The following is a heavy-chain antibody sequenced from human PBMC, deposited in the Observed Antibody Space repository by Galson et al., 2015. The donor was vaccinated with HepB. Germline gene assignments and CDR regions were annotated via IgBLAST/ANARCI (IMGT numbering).Heavy chain of an antibody. CDR2: IYPGDSDT. CDR1: GYSFTSHW. D-gene: IGHD2-15*01. CDR3: ARHPRRILHAFDI. J-gene: IGHJ3*02. Sequence: QSGAVVKKPGESLKISFQGSGYSFTSHWIGWVRQMPGKGLEWMGIIYPGDSDTRYSPSFQGQVTISADKSNSTAYMQWSSLKASDTAMHYCARHPRRILHAFDIWGQGTMVTVSS. V-gene: IGHV5-51*01.